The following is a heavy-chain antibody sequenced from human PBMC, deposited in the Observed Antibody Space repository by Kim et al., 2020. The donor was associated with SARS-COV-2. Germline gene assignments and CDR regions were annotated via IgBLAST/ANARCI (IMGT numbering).Heavy chain of an antibody. CDR3: ARDWEYYYGSGRGGMDV. V-gene: IGHV4-30-2*05. D-gene: IGHD3-10*01. Sequence: YNPSLKSRLTISVDTSKNQFSLKLSSVTAADTAVYYCARDWEYYYGSGRGGMDVWGQGTTVTVSS. J-gene: IGHJ6*02.